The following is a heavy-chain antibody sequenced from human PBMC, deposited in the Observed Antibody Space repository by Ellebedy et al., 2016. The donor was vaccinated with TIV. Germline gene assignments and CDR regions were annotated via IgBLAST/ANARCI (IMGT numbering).Heavy chain of an antibody. CDR2: IYYSGST. CDR3: ARGYSSGWYNRFDP. CDR1: GGSISSYY. Sequence: MPSETLSLTCTVSGGSISSYYWSWIRQPPGKGLEWIGYIYYSGSTNYNPSLKIRVTISVDTSKNQFSLKLSSVTAADTAVYYCARGYSSGWYNRFDPWGQGTLVTVSS. V-gene: IGHV4-59*01. J-gene: IGHJ5*02. D-gene: IGHD6-19*01.